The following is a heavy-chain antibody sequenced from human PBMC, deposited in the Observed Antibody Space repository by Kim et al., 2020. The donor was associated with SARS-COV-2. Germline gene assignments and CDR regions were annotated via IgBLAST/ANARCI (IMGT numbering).Heavy chain of an antibody. CDR2: YTRGRH. Sequence: YTRGRHNYNPSRHSRVTMSVDMTKNQFSLKLSSVTAADTAVYYCASALGHWGQGTLVTVSS. CDR3: ASALGH. D-gene: IGHD3-16*02. V-gene: IGHV4-4*07. J-gene: IGHJ4*02.